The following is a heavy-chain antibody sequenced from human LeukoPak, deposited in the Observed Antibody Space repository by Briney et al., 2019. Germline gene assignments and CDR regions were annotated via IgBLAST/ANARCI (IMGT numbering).Heavy chain of an antibody. V-gene: IGHV3-9*01. J-gene: IGHJ4*02. CDR3: AKGTRQFHSSGWYAEFEY. CDR2: ISWNSGSR. CDR1: GFTFDDYA. D-gene: IGHD6-19*01. Sequence: GGSLRLSCAASGFTFDDYAMHWVRQAPGKGLEWVSGISWNSGSRGYADSVQVRFTNSRDNAKNSLYLQMHSLRADDTAFYYCAKGTRQFHSSGWYAEFEYWGQGTLVTVSS.